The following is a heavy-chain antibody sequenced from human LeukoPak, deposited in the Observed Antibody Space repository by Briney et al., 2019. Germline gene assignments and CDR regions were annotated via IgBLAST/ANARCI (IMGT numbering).Heavy chain of an antibody. Sequence: PSETLSHTCTVSGGSIRSYYWSWIRQPAGKGLEWIGRIYTSGSTNYNPSLKSRVTMSVDTSKNQFSLKLTSVTAADTAVYYCAARLTAAGSFDPWGQGTLVTVSS. J-gene: IGHJ5*02. CDR2: IYTSGST. CDR3: AARLTAAGSFDP. V-gene: IGHV4-4*07. CDR1: GGSIRSYY. D-gene: IGHD6-13*01.